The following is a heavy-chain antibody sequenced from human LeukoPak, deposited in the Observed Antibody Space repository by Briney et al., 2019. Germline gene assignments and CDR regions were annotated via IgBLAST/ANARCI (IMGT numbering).Heavy chain of an antibody. Sequence: PSETLSLTCTVSGGSISSYYWSWIRQPPGKGLEWIGYIYYSGSTNYNPSLKSRVTISVDTSKNQFSLKLSSVTAADTAVYYCARDKRVPVPATHGGFDYWGQGTLVTVSS. CDR1: GGSISSYY. D-gene: IGHD2-15*01. V-gene: IGHV4-59*01. J-gene: IGHJ4*02. CDR2: IYYSGST. CDR3: ARDKRVPVPATHGGFDY.